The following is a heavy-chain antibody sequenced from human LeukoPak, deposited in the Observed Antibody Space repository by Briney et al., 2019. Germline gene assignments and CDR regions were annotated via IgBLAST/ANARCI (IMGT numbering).Heavy chain of an antibody. J-gene: IGHJ4*02. V-gene: IGHV3-64*02. Sequence: GGSLRLSCAVSGFGVHTFAMSWVRRAPGKGLEYVSAIGTNGGNTYYADSVRGRFTISRDNSKNTLFLQMGSLRADDMAVYYCARWGSTSCYDYWGQGTLVTVSS. CDR2: IGTNGGNT. CDR1: GFGVHTFA. CDR3: ARWGSTSCYDY. D-gene: IGHD2-2*01.